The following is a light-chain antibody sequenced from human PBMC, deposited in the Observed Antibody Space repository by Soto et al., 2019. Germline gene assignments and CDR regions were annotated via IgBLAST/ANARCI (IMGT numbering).Light chain of an antibody. V-gene: IGKV3-15*01. CDR2: GAS. Sequence: EMVLTQSPGTLSLSPGERATLSCRASQSVSSSYLGWYQQKPGQAPRLLIYGASTRATGIPARFSGSGSGTEFTLTISSLQSEDFAVYYCQQYNDWVTFGPGAKVAIK. CDR1: QSVSSSY. J-gene: IGKJ3*01. CDR3: QQYNDWVT.